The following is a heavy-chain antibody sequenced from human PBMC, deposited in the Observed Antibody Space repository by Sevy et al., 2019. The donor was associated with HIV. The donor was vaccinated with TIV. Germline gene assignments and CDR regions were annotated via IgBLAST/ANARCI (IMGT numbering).Heavy chain of an antibody. V-gene: IGHV1-2*02. J-gene: IGHJ6*02. D-gene: IGHD6-19*01. Sequence: ASVKVSCKASGYTFTGYYMHWVRQAPGQELEWMGWINPNSGGTNYAQKFQGRVTMTRDTSISTAYMELSRLRSDDTAVYYCARDENGIAVAGRYYYYGMDVWGQGTTVTVSS. CDR3: ARDENGIAVAGRYYYYGMDV. CDR2: INPNSGGT. CDR1: GYTFTGYY.